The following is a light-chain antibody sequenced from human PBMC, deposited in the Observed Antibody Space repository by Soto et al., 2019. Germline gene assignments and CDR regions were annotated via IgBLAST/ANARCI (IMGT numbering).Light chain of an antibody. CDR1: SSDVGAYDY. CDR2: EIN. J-gene: IGLJ1*01. Sequence: QSVLTQPPSASGSPGQSVTISCTGTSSDVGAYDYVSWYQQHPGKAPKLMIYEINKRPSGVPDRFSGSKSGNTASLTVSGLQAEDEADYHCSSYSSGDTLYVFGSGTKVTVL. V-gene: IGLV2-8*01. CDR3: SSYSSGDTLYV.